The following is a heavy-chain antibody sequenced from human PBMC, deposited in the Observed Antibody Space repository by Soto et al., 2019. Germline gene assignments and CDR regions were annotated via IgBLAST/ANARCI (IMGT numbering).Heavy chain of an antibody. CDR1: GFTFSSYG. J-gene: IGHJ4*02. D-gene: IGHD3-16*01. Sequence: QVQLVESGGGVVQPGRSLRLSCAASGFTFSSYGMHWVRQAPGKGLEWVAVIWYDGSNKYYADSVKGRFTISSANSKNTRYRQMNSLCADDTAGYYCARGLRSKFGGVPYFAYWGQGALVTVSS. CDR2: IWYDGSNK. CDR3: ARGLRSKFGGVPYFAY. V-gene: IGHV3-33*01.